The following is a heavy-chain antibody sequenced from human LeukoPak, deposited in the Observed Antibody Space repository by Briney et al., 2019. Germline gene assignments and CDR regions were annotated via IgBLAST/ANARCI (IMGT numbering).Heavy chain of an antibody. CDR3: ASTYGNTHRTAFDY. CDR2: IYYSGSI. J-gene: IGHJ4*02. CDR1: GYSISSSNW. Sequence: PSDTLSLTCAVSGYSISSSNWWGWIRQPPGKGLEWIGYIYYSGSIYYNPSLKSRVTMSVDTSKNQFSLKLSSVTAVDTAVYYCASTYGNTHRTAFDYWGQGTPVTVSA. V-gene: IGHV4-28*05. D-gene: IGHD4-23*01.